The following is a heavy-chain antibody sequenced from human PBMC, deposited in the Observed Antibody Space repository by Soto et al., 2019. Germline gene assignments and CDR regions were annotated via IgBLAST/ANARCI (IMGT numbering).Heavy chain of an antibody. CDR2: IRSKANSYAT. CDR1: GFTFSGSA. V-gene: IGHV3-73*01. D-gene: IGHD4-17*01. J-gene: IGHJ6*02. CDR3: TRHDDTTVTTYYYYGMDV. Sequence: GGSLRLSCAASGFTFSGSAMHWVCQASGKGLEWVGRIRSKANSYATAYAASVKGRFTISRDDSKNTAYLQMNSLKTEDTAVYYCTRHDDTTVTTYYYYGMDVWGQGTTVTVSS.